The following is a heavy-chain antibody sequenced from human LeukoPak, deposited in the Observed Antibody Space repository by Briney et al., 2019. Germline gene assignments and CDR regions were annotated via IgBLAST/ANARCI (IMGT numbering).Heavy chain of an antibody. CDR1: GYTFTDYY. V-gene: IGHV1-69*13. CDR2: IIPIFATA. Sequence: ASVKVSCKASGYTFTDYYMHWVRQAPGQGLEWVGGIIPIFATADYAQKFQGRVTITADESTSTAYMELSSLRSEDTAVYYCARESGSTSWYTCRHAFGIWGQGTMVTVSS. J-gene: IGHJ3*02. D-gene: IGHD2-2*02. CDR3: ARESGSTSWYTCRHAFGI.